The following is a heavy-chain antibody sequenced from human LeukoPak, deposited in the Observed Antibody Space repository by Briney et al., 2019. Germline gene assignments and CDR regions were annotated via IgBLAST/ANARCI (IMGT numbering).Heavy chain of an antibody. CDR1: GGSMSPYY. J-gene: IGHJ3*02. V-gene: IGHV4-59*01. CDR3: ARRGYCSGESCYSFDI. CDR2: IYSSGSI. D-gene: IGHD2-15*01. Sequence: PSETLSLTCTVSGGSMSPYYWNWIRQPPGKGLEWIGYIYSSGSINYNPSLKSRVTISIDTSKNQFSLKLSSVTAADTAVYYCARRGYCSGESCYSFDIWGRGTLVTVSS.